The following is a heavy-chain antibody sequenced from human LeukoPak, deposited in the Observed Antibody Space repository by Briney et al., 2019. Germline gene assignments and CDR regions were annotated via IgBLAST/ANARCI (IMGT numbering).Heavy chain of an antibody. CDR1: GFTFSTYW. CDR2: INTDGSST. CDR3: ARAPSGYFDY. V-gene: IGHV3-74*01. J-gene: IGHJ4*02. D-gene: IGHD1-26*01. Sequence: GGSLRLSCAASGFTFSTYWMHWVRQGPGKGLAWVSRINTDGSSTSYADSVEGRFTISRDNAENTLYLQMNSLRAEDTAVYYCARAPSGYFDYWGQGTLVTVSS.